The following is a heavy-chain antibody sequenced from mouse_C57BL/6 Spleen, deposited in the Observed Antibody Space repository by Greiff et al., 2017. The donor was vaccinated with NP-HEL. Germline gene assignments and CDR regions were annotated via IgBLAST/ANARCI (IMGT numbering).Heavy chain of an antibody. D-gene: IGHD2-1*01. J-gene: IGHJ1*03. V-gene: IGHV1-4*01. CDR1: GYTFTSYT. Sequence: QVQLQQSGAELARPGASVKMSCKASGYTFTSYTMHWVKQRPGQGLEWIGYINPSSGYTKYNQKFKDKATLTADKSSSAAYMQLSSLTSEDSAVYYCARSHLYGNCEGDFDVWGTGTTVTVSS. CDR2: INPSSGYT. CDR3: ARSHLYGNCEGDFDV.